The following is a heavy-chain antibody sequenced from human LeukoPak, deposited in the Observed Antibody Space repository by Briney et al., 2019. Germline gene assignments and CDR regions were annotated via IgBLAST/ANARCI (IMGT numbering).Heavy chain of an antibody. J-gene: IGHJ4*02. D-gene: IGHD3-10*01. V-gene: IGHV4-59*01. Sequence: SETLSLTCTVSGGSISSYYWSWIRQPPGKGLEWIGYIYYSGSTSYNPSLKSRVTISVDTSKNQFSLKLSSVTAADTAVYYCARVYNGFGEPNFDYWGQGALVTVSS. CDR2: IYYSGST. CDR3: ARVYNGFGEPNFDY. CDR1: GGSISSYY.